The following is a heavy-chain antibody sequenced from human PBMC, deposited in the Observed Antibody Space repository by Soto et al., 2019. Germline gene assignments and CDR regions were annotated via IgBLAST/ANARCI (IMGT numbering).Heavy chain of an antibody. CDR1: GGSISSGGYS. J-gene: IGHJ5*02. Sequence: QSLTCNVSGGSISSGGYSWSWIKKPPGKGLEWIGDIYQSGGTFYKPSLKSRVTISVDKSKNRFSLILTSVTAADTATYYCARRTTGSGWYPMFDTWGQGALVTVSS. D-gene: IGHD6-19*01. CDR2: IYQSGGT. CDR3: ARRTTGSGWYPMFDT. V-gene: IGHV4-30-2*01.